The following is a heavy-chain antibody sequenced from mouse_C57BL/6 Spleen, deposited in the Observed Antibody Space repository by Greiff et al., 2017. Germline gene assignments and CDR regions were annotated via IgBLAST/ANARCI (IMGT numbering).Heavy chain of an antibody. CDR1: GYTFTSYD. J-gene: IGHJ4*01. CDR3: ARGYGYPSYAMDY. CDR2: IDPNSGGT. V-gene: IGHV1-72*01. D-gene: IGHD2-2*01. Sequence: VQLQQSGPELVKPGASVKLSCKASGYTFTSYDINWVKQRPGRGLAWIGRIDPNSGGTKYNEKFKSKATLTVDKPSSTAYMQLSSLTSEDSAVYYCARGYGYPSYAMDYWGQGTSVTVSS.